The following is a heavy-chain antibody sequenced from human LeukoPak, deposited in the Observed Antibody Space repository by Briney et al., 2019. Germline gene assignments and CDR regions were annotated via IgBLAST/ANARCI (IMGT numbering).Heavy chain of an antibody. V-gene: IGHV3-53*01. Sequence: GGSLRLSCAASGFTFSSYAMSWVRQAPGKGLECVSVIYSRGGTYYADSVQGRFTISRDASKNTLFLQMNSLRADDTAVYYCARKTDSSGSGDYWGQGTLVTISS. CDR2: IYSRGGT. CDR3: ARKTDSSGSGDY. D-gene: IGHD3-22*01. CDR1: GFTFSSYA. J-gene: IGHJ4*02.